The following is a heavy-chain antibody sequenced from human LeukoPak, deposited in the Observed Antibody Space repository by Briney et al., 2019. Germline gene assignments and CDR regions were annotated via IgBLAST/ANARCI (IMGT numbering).Heavy chain of an antibody. D-gene: IGHD6-13*01. CDR2: ITPSGGTT. CDR1: EYSFTSYY. V-gene: IGHV1-46*01. Sequence: ASVKVSCQPSEYSFTSYYMHWVRQAPGQGLEWVGVITPSGGTTSYAQNFQGRVTMTRDPSSSTFYMDLSSLRSEDTAVYYCASGGLNWQLVHWGQGTLVRVSS. J-gene: IGHJ4*02. CDR3: ASGGLNWQLVH.